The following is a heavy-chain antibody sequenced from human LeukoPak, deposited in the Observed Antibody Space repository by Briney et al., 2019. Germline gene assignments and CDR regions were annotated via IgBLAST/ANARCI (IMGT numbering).Heavy chain of an antibody. CDR3: ARDPTMVNAFDY. J-gene: IGHJ4*02. D-gene: IGHD3-10*01. Sequence: PGGSLRLSCAASGFTFSSYSMNWVRQAPGKGLEWVSSISSSSSYIYYADSVKGRFTISRDNAKNSLYLQMNSLRAEDTAVYYCARDPTMVNAFDYWGQGTLVTVSS. CDR2: ISSSSSYI. CDR1: GFTFSSYS. V-gene: IGHV3-21*01.